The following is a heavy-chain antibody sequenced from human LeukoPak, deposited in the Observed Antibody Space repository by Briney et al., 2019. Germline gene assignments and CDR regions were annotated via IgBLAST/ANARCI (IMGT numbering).Heavy chain of an antibody. CDR3: AREMGSGWYLRPYFDY. CDR2: ISAYNGNT. CDR1: GYTFTSYD. D-gene: IGHD6-19*01. V-gene: IGHV1-18*01. J-gene: IGHJ4*02. Sequence: ASVKVSCKASGYTFTSYDINWVRQATGQGLEWMGWISAYNGNTNYAQKLQGGVTMTTDTSTSTAYMELRSLRSDDTAVYYCAREMGSGWYLRPYFDYWGQGTLVTVSS.